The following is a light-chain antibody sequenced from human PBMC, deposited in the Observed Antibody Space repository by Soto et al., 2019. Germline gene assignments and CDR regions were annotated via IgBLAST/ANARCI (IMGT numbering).Light chain of an antibody. V-gene: IGKV3-11*01. CDR3: RQRAIWAHT. J-gene: IGKJ2*01. CDR1: QSVTSY. CDR2: DAS. Sequence: EIVSTQSPATLSLSPGERATLSCRASQSVTSYLAWYQQKPGQAPRLLIYDASKRATGIPARFSGSGSGTGFTLTITSLEPEESAGCYCRQRAIWAHTFGQGTKLEIK.